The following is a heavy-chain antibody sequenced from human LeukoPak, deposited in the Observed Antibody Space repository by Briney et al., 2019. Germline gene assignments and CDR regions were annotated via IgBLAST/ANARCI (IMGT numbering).Heavy chain of an antibody. CDR1: GGSFSGYY. Sequence: PSETLSLTCAVYGGSFSGYYWSWIRQPPGKGLEWIGEINHSGSTNYNPSLKSRVTISVGTSKNQFSLKLSSVTAADTAVYYCARARIAAAGTAWFDPWGQGTLVTVSS. J-gene: IGHJ5*02. V-gene: IGHV4-34*01. CDR3: ARARIAAAGTAWFDP. CDR2: INHSGST. D-gene: IGHD6-13*01.